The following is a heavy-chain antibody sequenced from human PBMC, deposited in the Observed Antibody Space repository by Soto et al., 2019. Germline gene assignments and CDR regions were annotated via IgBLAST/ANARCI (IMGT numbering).Heavy chain of an antibody. CDR2: IYYSGST. V-gene: IGHV4-31*03. D-gene: IGHD6-13*01. CDR1: GGSISSGGYY. J-gene: IGHJ5*02. Sequence: QVQLQESGPGLVKPSQTLSLTCTVSGGSISSGGYYWSWIRQHPGKGLEWIGYIYYSGSTYYNPSLKSRVTISVDMSKNQFSLKLSSVTAADTAVYYCARKMGIAAEYNWFDPWGQGTLVTVSS. CDR3: ARKMGIAAEYNWFDP.